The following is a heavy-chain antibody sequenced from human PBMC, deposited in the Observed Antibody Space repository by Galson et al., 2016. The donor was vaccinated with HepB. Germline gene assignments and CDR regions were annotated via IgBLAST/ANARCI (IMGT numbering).Heavy chain of an antibody. J-gene: IGHJ4*02. V-gene: IGHV4-59*01. CDR2: IYYSGST. CDR3: ARDKSPDY. Sequence: SETLSLTCNVSGGSISSYSWSWIRQSPGKGLEWLGYIYYSGSTNYNPSLKSRVTMSVDTSKNQFSLKLTSVTAADTAVYYCARDKSPDYWGQGTQVTVSS. CDR1: GGSISSYS.